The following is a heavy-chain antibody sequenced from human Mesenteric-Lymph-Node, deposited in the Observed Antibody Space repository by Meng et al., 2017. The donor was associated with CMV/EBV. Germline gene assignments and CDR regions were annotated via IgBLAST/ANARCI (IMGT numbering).Heavy chain of an antibody. Sequence: GSLRLSCTVSNGPISSYYWNWIRQPPGKGLEWIGSIYHSGSTNYNPSLKSRVTMSVDTSKNQFSLNLRSVTAADTAMYYCARVRGSSVVDYWGQGTLVTVSS. V-gene: IGHV4-59*01. CDR1: NGPISSYY. CDR2: IYHSGST. CDR3: ARVRGSSVVDY. D-gene: IGHD6-6*01. J-gene: IGHJ4*01.